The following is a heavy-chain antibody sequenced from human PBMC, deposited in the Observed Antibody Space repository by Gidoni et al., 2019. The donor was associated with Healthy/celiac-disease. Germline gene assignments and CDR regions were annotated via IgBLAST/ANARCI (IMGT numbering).Heavy chain of an antibody. Sequence: QVQLVASGGGVVQPGRSLRLSCAAPGFPFSSIGMHWVRQAPGKGLEWVAVISYDGSNKYYADSVKGRFTISRDNSKNTLYLQMNSLRAEDTAVYYCAKEGAAGTDYYYGMDVWGQGTTVTVSS. CDR2: ISYDGSNK. J-gene: IGHJ6*02. CDR3: AKEGAAGTDYYYGMDV. CDR1: GFPFSSIG. D-gene: IGHD6-13*01. V-gene: IGHV3-30*18.